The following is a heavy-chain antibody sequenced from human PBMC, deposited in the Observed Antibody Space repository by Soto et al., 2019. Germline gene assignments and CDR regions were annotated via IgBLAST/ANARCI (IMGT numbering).Heavy chain of an antibody. CDR3: ARNTAYAIDY. Sequence: EVQLVESGGGLVQPGGSLRLSCAASGFTFSDHYMDWVRQAPGKGLEWVGRSRNKANSYTTEYAASVKGRFTISGDDSKNSLQLQMNSLKTEDTAVYYCARNTAYAIDYWGQGTLVTVSS. CDR1: GFTFSDHY. CDR2: SRNKANSYTT. D-gene: IGHD5-12*01. V-gene: IGHV3-72*01. J-gene: IGHJ4*02.